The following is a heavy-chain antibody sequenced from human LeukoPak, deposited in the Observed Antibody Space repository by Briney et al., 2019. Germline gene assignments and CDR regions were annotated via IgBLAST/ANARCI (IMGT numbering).Heavy chain of an antibody. CDR3: ARVPVVTMVRGVHYNWFDP. J-gene: IGHJ5*02. V-gene: IGHV1-2*02. Sequence: ASVKVSCKASGYTFTGSYLHWVRQAPGQGLEWMGWINPNSGGTNYAQKFQGRVTMTRDTSISTAYMELSRLRSDDTAVYYCARVPVVTMVRGVHYNWFDPWGQGTLVTVSS. D-gene: IGHD3-10*01. CDR1: GYTFTGSY. CDR2: INPNSGGT.